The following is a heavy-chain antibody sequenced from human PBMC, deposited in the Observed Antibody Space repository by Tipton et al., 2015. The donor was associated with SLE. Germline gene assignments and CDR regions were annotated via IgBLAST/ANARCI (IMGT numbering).Heavy chain of an antibody. CDR3: ARPAGDY. J-gene: IGHJ4*02. CDR1: GGTISSGSHW. V-gene: IGHV4-39*07. CDR2: LYSRGSA. Sequence: TLSLTCTVSGGTISSGSHWWGWIRQPPGKGPEWIGTLYSRGSAYSNPSLQSRVTISPDTSKNQFSLNLRSVTAADTAVYYCARPAGDYWGRGTLVTVSS.